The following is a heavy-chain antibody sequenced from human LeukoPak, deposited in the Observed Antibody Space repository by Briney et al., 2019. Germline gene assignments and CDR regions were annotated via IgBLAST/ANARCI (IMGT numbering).Heavy chain of an antibody. Sequence: PVGCPRHSSVPPGVTFSSYSMSWGRPALRKGLEWGSTISGSGGSTYYADSVKGRFTISRDNSKNTLYLQMNSLRADDTAVYYCAKVVIAAAGRFDPWGQGILVTVSS. CDR1: GVTFSSYS. CDR2: ISGSGGST. V-gene: IGHV3-23*01. D-gene: IGHD6-13*01. J-gene: IGHJ5*02. CDR3: AKVVIAAAGRFDP.